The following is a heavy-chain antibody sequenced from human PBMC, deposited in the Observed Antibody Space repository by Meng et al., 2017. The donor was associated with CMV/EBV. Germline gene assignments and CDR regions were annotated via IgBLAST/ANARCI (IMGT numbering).Heavy chain of an antibody. Sequence: SVKVSCKASGGTFSSYAISWVRQAPGQGLEWMGGIIPILGIANYAQKFQGRVTITADKSTSTAYMELSSLRSEDTAVYYCARDTMVRGYYYYYYGMDVWGQGTTVTAP. CDR3: ARDTMVRGYYYYYYGMDV. D-gene: IGHD3-10*01. V-gene: IGHV1-69*10. CDR1: GGTFSSYA. J-gene: IGHJ6*02. CDR2: IIPILGIA.